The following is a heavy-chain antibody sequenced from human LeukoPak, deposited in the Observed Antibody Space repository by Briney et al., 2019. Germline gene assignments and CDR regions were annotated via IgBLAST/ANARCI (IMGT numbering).Heavy chain of an antibody. D-gene: IGHD3-16*02. CDR2: IYYSGST. Sequence: SQTLSLTCTVSGGSISSGGYYWSWIRQHPGKGLEWIGYIYYSGSTYYNPSLRSRVTISVDTSKNQFSLKLSSVTAADTAVYYCARVGREYDYVWGSYRQPLDYWGQGTLVTVSS. J-gene: IGHJ4*02. V-gene: IGHV4-31*03. CDR1: GGSISSGGYY. CDR3: ARVGREYDYVWGSYRQPLDY.